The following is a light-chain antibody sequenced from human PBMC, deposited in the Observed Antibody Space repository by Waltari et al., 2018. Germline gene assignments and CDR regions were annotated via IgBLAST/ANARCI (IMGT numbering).Light chain of an antibody. V-gene: IGLV3-19*01. CDR3: HSRDSSVNHLRNV. CDR2: GKD. J-gene: IGLJ1*01. Sequence: SSELTQDSAVSMALGQTVTITCHGDSLRSYYASCSQQKPGQAPVLVIYGKDSRPSGIPDRFSGSSSGTTASLTITGAQAEDDAHYYCHSRDSSVNHLRNVFGTGTKVTVL. CDR1: SLRSYY.